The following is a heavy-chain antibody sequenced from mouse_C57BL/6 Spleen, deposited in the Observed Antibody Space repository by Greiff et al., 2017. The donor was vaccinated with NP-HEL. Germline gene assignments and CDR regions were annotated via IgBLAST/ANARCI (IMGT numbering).Heavy chain of an antibody. CDR1: GYAFSSSW. V-gene: IGHV1-82*01. Sequence: VKVVESGPELVKPGASVKISCKASGYAFSSSWMNWVKQRPGKGREWIGRIYPGDGDTNYNGKFKGKATLTADKSSSTAYMQLSSLTSEDTAVYFCARELYYFDYWGQGTTLTVSS. CDR3: ARELYYFDY. D-gene: IGHD4-1*01. J-gene: IGHJ2*01. CDR2: IYPGDGDT.